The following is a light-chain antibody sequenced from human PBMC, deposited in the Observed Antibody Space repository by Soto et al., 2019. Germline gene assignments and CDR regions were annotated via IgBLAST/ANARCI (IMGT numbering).Light chain of an antibody. Sequence: EIVMTQSPATLSVSPGERATLSCRASQSVSSYLAWYQQKPGQAPRLLIYGASSRATGIPDRFSGSGSGTDFTLTISRLEPEDFAVYYCQQYGSSPLYTFGQGTKLEIK. CDR3: QQYGSSPLYT. CDR1: QSVSSY. J-gene: IGKJ2*01. V-gene: IGKV3-20*01. CDR2: GAS.